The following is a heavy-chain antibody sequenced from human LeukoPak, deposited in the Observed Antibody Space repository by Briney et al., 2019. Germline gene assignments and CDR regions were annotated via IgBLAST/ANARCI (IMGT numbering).Heavy chain of an antibody. CDR2: ISSSSSTI. CDR3: ARDRTPYYYDSSGFDY. J-gene: IGHJ4*02. Sequence: GGSLRLSCAASGFTFSSYSTNWVRQAPGKGLEWVSYISSSSSTIYYADSVKGRFTISRDNAKNSLYLQMNSLRDEDTAVYYCARDRTPYYYDSSGFDYWGQGTLVTVSS. CDR1: GFTFSSYS. D-gene: IGHD3-22*01. V-gene: IGHV3-48*02.